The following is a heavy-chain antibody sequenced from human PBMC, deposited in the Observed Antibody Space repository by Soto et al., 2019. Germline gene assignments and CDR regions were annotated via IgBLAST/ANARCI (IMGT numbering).Heavy chain of an antibody. D-gene: IGHD3-10*01. Sequence: GGSLTLSCAASGFTFGSYAMSWVRKAPGKGLEWVSLISGTGDSSEYANSVKGRFTISRDYSKTTVFLQMNSLRAEDTAVYFCAKDNGNYGSGSFSHWGQGAQVTVSS. CDR1: GFTFGSYA. CDR2: ISGTGDSS. V-gene: IGHV3-23*01. CDR3: AKDNGNYGSGSFSH. J-gene: IGHJ4*02.